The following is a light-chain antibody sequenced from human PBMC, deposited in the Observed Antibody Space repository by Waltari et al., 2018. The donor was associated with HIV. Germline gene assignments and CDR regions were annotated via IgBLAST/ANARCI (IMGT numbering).Light chain of an antibody. CDR2: GAS. CDR1: QRLSSSY. CDR3: QQYDSSPFT. V-gene: IGKV3-20*01. J-gene: IGKJ3*01. Sequence: EIVLTQSPGTLSLSPGEGASLSCRASQRLSSSYLARFQQKPGQAPRLLIYGASSRATGIPERFSGTGSGTDFTLTVSRLEPEDFAVYFCQQYDSSPFTFGPGTKVDIK.